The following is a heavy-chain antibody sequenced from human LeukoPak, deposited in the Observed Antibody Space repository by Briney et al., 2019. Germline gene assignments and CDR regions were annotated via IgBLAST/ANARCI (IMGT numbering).Heavy chain of an antibody. CDR1: GFTFSHYE. J-gene: IGHJ4*02. Sequence: PGGSLRLSCAASGFTFSHYEMNWVRQAPGKGLEWVSFISGSGDHIEYADSVKGRFTISRDNSKNTLYLQMNTLRAEDTAVYYCAKDRSSIAVAAFDYWGQGTLVTVSS. CDR3: AKDRSSIAVAAFDY. V-gene: IGHV3-48*03. D-gene: IGHD6-19*01. CDR2: ISGSGDHI.